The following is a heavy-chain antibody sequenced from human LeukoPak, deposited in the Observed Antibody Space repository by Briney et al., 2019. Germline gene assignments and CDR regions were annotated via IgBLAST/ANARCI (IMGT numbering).Heavy chain of an antibody. CDR1: GFTASSNY. J-gene: IGHJ4*02. V-gene: IGHV3-66*01. CDR2: IYSGGST. Sequence: GGSLRLSCAASGFTASSNYMSWVRQGPGKGLEWVSVIYSGGSTYYADSVKGRFTISRDNSKNTLYLQMNSLRAEDTAVYYCAKAYTAARPALDYWGQGTLVTVSS. CDR3: AKAYTAARPALDY. D-gene: IGHD6-6*01.